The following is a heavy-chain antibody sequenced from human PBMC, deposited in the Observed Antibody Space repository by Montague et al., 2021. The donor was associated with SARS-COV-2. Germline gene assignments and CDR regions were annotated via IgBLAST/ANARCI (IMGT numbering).Heavy chain of an antibody. J-gene: IGHJ4*02. Sequence: SETLSLTCAVYGGSFSGYYWNWIRQPPGKGLEWIGEINHSGSTNYNPSLKSRVTMSVDTSKNQFSLKLSPVTAADTAVHYCARGARQGYGFRLGSFDSWGQGTLVTVSS. V-gene: IGHV4-34*01. D-gene: IGHD3-10*01. CDR3: ARGARQGYGFRLGSFDS. CDR1: GGSFSGYY. CDR2: INHSGST.